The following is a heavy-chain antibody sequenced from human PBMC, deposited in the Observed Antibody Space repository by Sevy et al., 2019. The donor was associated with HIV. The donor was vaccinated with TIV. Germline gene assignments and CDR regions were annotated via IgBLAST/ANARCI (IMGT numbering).Heavy chain of an antibody. CDR2: IRSKGYGGTT. D-gene: IGHD6-13*01. V-gene: IGHV3-49*03. CDR1: GFTFGDYA. Sequence: GGSLRLSCTASGFTFGDYAMSWFRQAPGKGLEWVGFIRSKGYGGTTEYAASVKGRFTISRDDSKSIAYLQMNSLKTEDTAVYYCTRVGGIAAAGTGEVNWGQGTLVTVSS. J-gene: IGHJ4*02. CDR3: TRVGGIAAAGTGEVN.